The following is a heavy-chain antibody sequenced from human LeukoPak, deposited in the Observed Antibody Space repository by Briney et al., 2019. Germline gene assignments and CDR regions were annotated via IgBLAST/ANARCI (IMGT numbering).Heavy chain of an antibody. Sequence: GESLKISCKGSGYSFTSYWIGWVRQMPGKGLEWMGIIYPGDSDTRYGPSFQGQVTISADKSISTAYLQWSSLKASDTAMYYCARHYDILTGYPHDAFDIWGQGTMVTVSS. D-gene: IGHD3-9*01. CDR2: IYPGDSDT. CDR3: ARHYDILTGYPHDAFDI. V-gene: IGHV5-51*01. J-gene: IGHJ3*02. CDR1: GYSFTSYW.